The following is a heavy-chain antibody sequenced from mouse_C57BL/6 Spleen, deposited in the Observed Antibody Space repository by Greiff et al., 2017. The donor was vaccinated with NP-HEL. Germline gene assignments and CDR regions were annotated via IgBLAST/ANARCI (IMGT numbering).Heavy chain of an antibody. CDR2: IDPNSGGT. D-gene: IGHD1-1*01. CDR1: GYTFTSYW. CDR3: ARSPIITTVVATDYYAMDY. V-gene: IGHV1-72*01. Sequence: QVQLQQPGAELVKPGASVKLSCKASGYTFTSYWMHWVKQRPGRGLEWIGRIDPNSGGTKYNEKFKSKATLTVDKPSSTAYMQLSSLTSEDSAVYYCARSPIITTVVATDYYAMDYWGQGTSVTVSS. J-gene: IGHJ4*01.